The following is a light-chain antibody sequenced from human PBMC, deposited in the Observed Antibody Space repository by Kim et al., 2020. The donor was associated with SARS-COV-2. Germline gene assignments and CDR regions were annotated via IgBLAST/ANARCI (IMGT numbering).Light chain of an antibody. CDR1: QSVSSY. CDR2: DAS. J-gene: IGKJ4*01. Sequence: EIVLTQSPATLCLSPGERATLSCRASQSVSSYLAWYQQKPGQAPRLLIYDASNRATGIPARFSGSGSGTDFTLTISSLGPEDFAVYYCQQRSNWPLTFGGGTKVDIK. V-gene: IGKV3-11*01. CDR3: QQRSNWPLT.